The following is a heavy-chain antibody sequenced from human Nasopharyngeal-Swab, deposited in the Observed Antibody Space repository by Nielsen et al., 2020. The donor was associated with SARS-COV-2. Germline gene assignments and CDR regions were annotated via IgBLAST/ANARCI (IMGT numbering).Heavy chain of an antibody. Sequence: SETLSLTCTVSGGSIGSYYWSWVRQPPGKGLEWIGYIYYSGITNYNPSLKSRVTISVDTSKNQFSLKLSSVTAADTAVYYCARDSADYYDSSIFSNWFDPWGQGTLVTVSS. D-gene: IGHD3-22*01. CDR3: ARDSADYYDSSIFSNWFDP. CDR2: IYYSGIT. V-gene: IGHV4-59*01. J-gene: IGHJ5*02. CDR1: GGSIGSYY.